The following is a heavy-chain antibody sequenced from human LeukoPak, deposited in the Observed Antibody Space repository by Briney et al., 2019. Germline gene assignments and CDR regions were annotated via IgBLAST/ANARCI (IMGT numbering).Heavy chain of an antibody. Sequence: ASVNLSCKVSGCTFTSYDINWVRQATGQGLEWMGWMNPNRCNTCKPQKFKGRVTMTRNTSIRTDYMELSSLRSEDTAVYYCARAGGSGSYYPLPDYYYYSYMDVWGKGTTVTVSS. CDR1: GCTFTSYD. D-gene: IGHD3-10*01. CDR2: MNPNRCNT. V-gene: IGHV1-8*01. J-gene: IGHJ6*03. CDR3: ARAGGSGSYYPLPDYYYYSYMDV.